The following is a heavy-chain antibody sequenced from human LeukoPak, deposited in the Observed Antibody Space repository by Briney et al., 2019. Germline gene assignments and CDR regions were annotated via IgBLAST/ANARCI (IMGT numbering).Heavy chain of an antibody. Sequence: SETLSLTCGVYGGSFSGYFWSWIRQTPGTGLEWIGDINHGGNTNYNPSLKSRVTISVDTSKNHYSLKMNSVTAADTAIYYCARVVASTSIDSWGQGTLVTVSS. CDR3: ARVVASTSIDS. D-gene: IGHD2-15*01. V-gene: IGHV4-34*01. J-gene: IGHJ4*02. CDR1: GGSFSGYF. CDR2: INHGGNT.